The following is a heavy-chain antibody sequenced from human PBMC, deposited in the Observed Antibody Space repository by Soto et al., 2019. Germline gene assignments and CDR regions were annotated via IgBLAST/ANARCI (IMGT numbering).Heavy chain of an antibody. V-gene: IGHV1-3*01. CDR2: INAGNGNT. CDR3: ARAWVVVTAPDY. Sequence: GASVTVSCQAAGYSFTSYAMHWVRQAPGQRLEWMGWINAGNGNTKYSQKFQGRVTITRDTSASTAYMELSSLRSEDTAVYYCARAWVVVTAPDYWGQGTLVTVSS. CDR1: GYSFTSYA. J-gene: IGHJ4*02. D-gene: IGHD2-21*02.